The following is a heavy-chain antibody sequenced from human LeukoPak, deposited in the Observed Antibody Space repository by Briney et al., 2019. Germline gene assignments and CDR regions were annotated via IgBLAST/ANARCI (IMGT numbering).Heavy chain of an antibody. J-gene: IGHJ6*02. Sequence: PSETLSLTCTVSGASVSSASYWTWIRQPPGKGVEWIAHIYNGVNTNYNPSLKSRVTISVDTSKNQFSLKLSSVTAADTAVYYCAREGYCSGGSCYYYGMDVWGQGTTVTVSS. CDR3: AREGYCSGGSCYYYGMDV. CDR2: IYNGVNT. CDR1: GASVSSASY. D-gene: IGHD2-15*01. V-gene: IGHV4-61*01.